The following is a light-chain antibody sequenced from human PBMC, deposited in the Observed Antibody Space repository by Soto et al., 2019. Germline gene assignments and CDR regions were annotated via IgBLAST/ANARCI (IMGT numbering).Light chain of an antibody. CDR2: EVS. V-gene: IGLV2-14*01. CDR1: GSDVGSYKY. J-gene: IGLJ1*01. Sequence: QSVLTQPASGSGSPGQSITISCTGTGSDVGSYKYVSWYQQHPGKAPKLIIFEVSNRPSGVSDRFSGSKSGNTASLTISGLQAEDEADYYCSSYTSISSLGVFGTGTKVTVL. CDR3: SSYTSISSLGV.